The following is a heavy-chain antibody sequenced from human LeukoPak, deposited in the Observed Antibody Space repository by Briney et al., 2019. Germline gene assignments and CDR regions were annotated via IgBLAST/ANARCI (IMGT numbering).Heavy chain of an antibody. CDR1: GFTFSNFG. D-gene: IGHD5-24*01. CDR3: ARVPAMAGTYFDY. V-gene: IGHV3-7*04. CDR2: IKEDGSEK. J-gene: IGHJ4*02. Sequence: GGSLRLSCAASGFTFSNFGMSWVRQAPGRGLEWVANIKEDGSEKYYVDSVKGRFTISRDNAENSLYLQMNSLRVEDTALYYCARVPAMAGTYFDYWGQGSLVTVSS.